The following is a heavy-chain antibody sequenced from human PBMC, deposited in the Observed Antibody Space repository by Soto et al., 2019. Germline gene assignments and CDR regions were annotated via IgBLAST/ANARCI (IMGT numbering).Heavy chain of an antibody. V-gene: IGHV4-39*02. J-gene: IGHJ4*02. D-gene: IGHD2-15*01. CDR2: IYYRGNT. CDR1: GGCISSSSYY. CDR3: AREGGGYCSGGSCQVDY. Sequence: QLQLQESGPGLVKPSETLSLTCTVSGGCISSSSYYWGWIRQPPGKGLEWIGSIYYRGNTYYNPSLKSRVTISVDTSKNQFSLKLSSVTAADTAVYYCAREGGGYCSGGSCQVDYWGQGTLVTVSS.